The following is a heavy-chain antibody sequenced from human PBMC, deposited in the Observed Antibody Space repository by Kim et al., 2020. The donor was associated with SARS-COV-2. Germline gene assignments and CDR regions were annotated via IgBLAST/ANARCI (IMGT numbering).Heavy chain of an antibody. CDR3: AGNFA. V-gene: IGHV4-31*03. CDR1: GGSISSANYY. D-gene: IGHD3-9*01. CDR2: IQYSGST. J-gene: IGHJ5*02. Sequence: SETLSLTCTVSGGSISSANYYWSWIRQHPGKGLEWIGYIQYSGSTYYNPSLQSRVTISVDTSKNQLSLKLTSVTAADTAVYYCAGNFAWGQGTLVTVSS.